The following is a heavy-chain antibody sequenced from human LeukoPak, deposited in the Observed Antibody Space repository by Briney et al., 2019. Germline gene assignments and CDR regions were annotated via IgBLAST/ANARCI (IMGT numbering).Heavy chain of an antibody. CDR3: ARGYSGSCGRFDY. CDR2: IYYSGST. Sequence: PSETLSLTCTVSGGSISSYYWSWIRQPPGKGLEWIGYIYYSGSTSYNPSLKSRVTISVDTSKNQFSLKLSSVTAADTAVYYCARGYSGSCGRFDYWGQGTLVTVSS. V-gene: IGHV4-59*01. CDR1: GGSISSYY. D-gene: IGHD1-26*01. J-gene: IGHJ4*02.